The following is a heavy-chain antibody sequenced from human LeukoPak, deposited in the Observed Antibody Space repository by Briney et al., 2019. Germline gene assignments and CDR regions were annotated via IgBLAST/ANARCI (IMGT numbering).Heavy chain of an antibody. Sequence: PSETLSLTCTVSGGSMSSYYWSWIRQPPGKGLEWIGYTYYSGSTKYNPSLKSRVTISVDTSKNQFSLKLSSVTAADTAVYYCARGARAGYNLEPFDYWGQGTLVTVSS. CDR2: TYYSGST. CDR3: ARGARAGYNLEPFDY. J-gene: IGHJ4*02. D-gene: IGHD5-24*01. CDR1: GGSMSSYY. V-gene: IGHV4-59*08.